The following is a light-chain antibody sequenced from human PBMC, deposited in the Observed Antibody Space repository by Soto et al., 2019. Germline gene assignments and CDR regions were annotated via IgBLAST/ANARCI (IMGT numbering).Light chain of an antibody. J-gene: IGKJ1*01. CDR1: QSVNFY. Sequence: IVFTQATAARCLSPGERAALSCRASQSVNFYLTWYQQKPGQAPRLLIFATSRRATDIPDRFSGSGSGTDFTLAIRRLEPEDFAVYYCHQFGYSPRTFGQGTKVDIK. CDR2: ATS. V-gene: IGKV3-20*01. CDR3: HQFGYSPRT.